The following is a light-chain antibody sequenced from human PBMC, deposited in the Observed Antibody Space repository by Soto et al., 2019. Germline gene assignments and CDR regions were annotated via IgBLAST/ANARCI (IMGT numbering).Light chain of an antibody. V-gene: IGKV1-39*01. CDR3: QQSYSTRWT. CDR1: QSISGY. CDR2: TAS. Sequence: DIQMTQSPSSLSASVGDRFTITCLASQSISGYLNWFQQKPGKAPQLLIYTASSLQSGVPSRFSGSGSGTDFTLTISSLQPEDFATYYCQQSYSTRWTFGQGTKVDIK. J-gene: IGKJ1*01.